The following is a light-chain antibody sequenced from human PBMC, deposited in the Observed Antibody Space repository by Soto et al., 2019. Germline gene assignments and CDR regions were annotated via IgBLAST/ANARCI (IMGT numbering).Light chain of an antibody. CDR2: EVI. Sequence: QSALTQPASVSGSPGQSITISCTGTSSDVGSYNLVSWYQQHPGKAPKVMIYEVIKWPSGVPNRFSGSKSGYTASLTISGLQAEDEADYHCCSYAGGSTYVFGTGTKLTVL. CDR1: SSDVGSYNL. J-gene: IGLJ1*01. V-gene: IGLV2-23*02. CDR3: CSYAGGSTYV.